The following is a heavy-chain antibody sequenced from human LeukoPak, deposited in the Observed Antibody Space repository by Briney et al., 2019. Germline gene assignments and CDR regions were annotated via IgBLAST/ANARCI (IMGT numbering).Heavy chain of an antibody. CDR3: ASHSSSLDY. Sequence: GGSLRLSCAASGFTFSSYAMHWVRQAPGKGLEYVSAISSNGGSTYYANSVKGRFTISRDNSKNTLYLQMGSLRAEDTAVYYCASHSSSLDYWGQGTLVTVSS. D-gene: IGHD6-6*01. V-gene: IGHV3-64*01. CDR1: GFTFSSYA. CDR2: ISSNGGST. J-gene: IGHJ4*02.